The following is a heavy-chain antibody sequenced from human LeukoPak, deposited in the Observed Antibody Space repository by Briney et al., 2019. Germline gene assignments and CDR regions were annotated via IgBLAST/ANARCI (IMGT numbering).Heavy chain of an antibody. CDR1: RFTFSNYG. V-gene: IGHV3-30*02. Sequence: GGSLRLSCAASRFTFSNYGMQWVPQAPGKGLVGVAFIRYGGSNIYYADSVKGRFTIYRDNSKNTLYLQMNSLRAEDTAVYYCANAAPNDYGDNEYCQHWGQGTLVTVSS. CDR3: ANAAPNDYGDNEYCQH. CDR2: IRYGGSNI. D-gene: IGHD4-17*01. J-gene: IGHJ1*01.